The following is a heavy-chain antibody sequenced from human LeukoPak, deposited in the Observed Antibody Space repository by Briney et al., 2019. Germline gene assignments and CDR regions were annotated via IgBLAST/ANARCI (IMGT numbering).Heavy chain of an antibody. Sequence: GASVKVSCKASGGTFISYAISWVRQAPGQGLEWMGGIIPIFGTANYAQKFQGRVTITADESTSTAYMELSSLRSEDTAVYYCARGPGSGYYYGWVFDYWGQGTLVTVSS. J-gene: IGHJ4*02. V-gene: IGHV1-69*01. CDR3: ARGPGSGYYYGWVFDY. CDR1: GGTFISYA. CDR2: IIPIFGTA. D-gene: IGHD3-22*01.